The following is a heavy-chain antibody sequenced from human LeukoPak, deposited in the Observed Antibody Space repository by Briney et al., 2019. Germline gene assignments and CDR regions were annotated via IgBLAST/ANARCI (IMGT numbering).Heavy chain of an antibody. CDR2: IYSSARA. Sequence: PGGSLRLSCSASGLTVSSNYVSCVSHPPGRGMECGSVIYSSARAYSSDSVKGRFTISRDNSKNTLYLQMTNLRAEDTAVYYCATYYSVGVGAFDIWGQGTMVTVSS. CDR1: GLTVSSNY. CDR3: ATYYSVGVGAFDI. D-gene: IGHD3-10*01. V-gene: IGHV3-66*01. J-gene: IGHJ3*02.